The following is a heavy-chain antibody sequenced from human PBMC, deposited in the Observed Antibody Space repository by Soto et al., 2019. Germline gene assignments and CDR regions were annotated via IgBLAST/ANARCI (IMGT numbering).Heavy chain of an antibody. CDR3: AREASHKTRYYYYYMDV. CDR1: GGSISSGGYY. Sequence: PSETLSLTCTVSGGSISSGGYYWSWIRQHPGKGLEWIGYIYYSGSTYYNPSLKSRVTISVDTSKNQFSLKLSSVTAADTAVYYCAREASHKTRYYYYYMDVWGKGTTVTVSS. V-gene: IGHV4-31*03. CDR2: IYYSGST. J-gene: IGHJ6*03.